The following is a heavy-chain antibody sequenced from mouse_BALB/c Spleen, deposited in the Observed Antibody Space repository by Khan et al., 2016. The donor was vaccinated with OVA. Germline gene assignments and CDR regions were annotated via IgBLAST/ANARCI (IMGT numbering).Heavy chain of an antibody. CDR2: ISSAGSYT. V-gene: IGHV5-9-3*01. CDR1: GFTFSYYA. J-gene: IGHJ2*01. D-gene: IGHD2-14*01. CDR3: ARRGYDEAYFDY. Sequence: EVELVESGGGLVKPGESLKLSCAASGFTFSYYAVSWVRQTPEKRLEWVATISSAGSYTYYPDSVKGRFIISRDNATNSLYLQMYSLRSEDPAMYYCARRGYDEAYFDYWGQGTTLTVSS.